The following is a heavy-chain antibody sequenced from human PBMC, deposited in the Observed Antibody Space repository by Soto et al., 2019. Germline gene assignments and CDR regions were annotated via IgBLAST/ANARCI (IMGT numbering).Heavy chain of an antibody. CDR1: GFTFSNAW. CDR2: IKSKTDGGTT. Sequence: PGGSLRLSCAASGFTFSNAWMNWVRQAPGKGLEWVGRIKSKTDGGTTDYAAPVKGRFTISRDDSKNTLYLQMNSLKTEDTAVYYCAPDYGDWEFDYWGQGTLVTVSS. D-gene: IGHD4-17*01. V-gene: IGHV3-15*07. CDR3: APDYGDWEFDY. J-gene: IGHJ4*02.